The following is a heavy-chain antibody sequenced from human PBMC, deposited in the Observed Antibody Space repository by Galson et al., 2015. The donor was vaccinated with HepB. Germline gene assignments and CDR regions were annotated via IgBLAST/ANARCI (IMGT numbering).Heavy chain of an antibody. CDR3: ARGRSSGSVRYFDL. CDR1: GGSFSGYY. D-gene: IGHD1-1*01. J-gene: IGHJ2*01. Sequence: SETLSLTCAVYGGSFSGYYWSWIRQPPGKGLEWIGEINHSGSTNYNPSLKSRVTISVDTSKNQFSLKLSSVTAADTAVYYCARGRSSGSVRYFDLWGRGTLVTVSS. V-gene: IGHV4-34*01. CDR2: INHSGST.